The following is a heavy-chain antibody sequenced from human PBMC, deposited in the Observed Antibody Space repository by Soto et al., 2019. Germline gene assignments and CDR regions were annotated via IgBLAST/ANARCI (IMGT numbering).Heavy chain of an antibody. V-gene: IGHV1-69*06. J-gene: IGHJ4*02. CDR1: GGTFSSYA. CDR2: IIPIFGTA. CDR3: ARGYYDSSGSFDY. Sequence: SVRVSCKASGGTFSSYAISWVRQAPGQGLEWMGGIIPIFGTANYAQKFQGRVTITADKSTSTAYMELSSLRSEDTAVYYCARGYYDSSGSFDYWGQGTLVTVSS. D-gene: IGHD3-22*01.